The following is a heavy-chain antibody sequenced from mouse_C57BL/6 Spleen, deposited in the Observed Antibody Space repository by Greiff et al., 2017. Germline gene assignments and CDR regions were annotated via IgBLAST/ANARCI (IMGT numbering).Heavy chain of an antibody. Sequence: EVKVVESGGGLVQPGGSLSLSCAASGFTFTDYYMSWVRQPPGKALEWLGFIRNKANGYTTEYSASVKGRFTISRDNSQSILYLQMNALRAEDSATYYCAKGYGSSLYYAMDYWGQGTSVTVSS. CDR3: AKGYGSSLYYAMDY. V-gene: IGHV7-3*01. D-gene: IGHD1-1*01. CDR1: GFTFTDYY. J-gene: IGHJ4*01. CDR2: IRNKANGYTT.